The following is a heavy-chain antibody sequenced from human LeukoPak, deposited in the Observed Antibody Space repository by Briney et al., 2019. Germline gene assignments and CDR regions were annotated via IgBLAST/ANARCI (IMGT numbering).Heavy chain of an antibody. Sequence: PGGSLRLSCAASGFTFSSYAMSWVRQAPGKGLEWVSVISGSGGSTYYVDAVKGRFTISRDNSKNTLYLQMNSLRAEDTAVYYCAKDHARSACNSGSCCPFDYWGQGTLVTVSS. CDR3: AKDHARSACNSGSCCPFDY. CDR2: ISGSGGST. V-gene: IGHV3-23*01. J-gene: IGHJ4*02. CDR1: GFTFSSYA. D-gene: IGHD2-15*01.